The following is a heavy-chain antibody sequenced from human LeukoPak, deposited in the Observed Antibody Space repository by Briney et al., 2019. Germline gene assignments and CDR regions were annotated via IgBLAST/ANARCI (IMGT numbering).Heavy chain of an antibody. CDR3: ARRRDGYNYAFDI. Sequence: PGGSLRLSCAASGFTFSAYGIHWVRQAPGKGLEYVSGISSNGGSTYYANSVKGRFTISRDNSKNTLYLQMGSLRAEDMAVYYCARRRDGYNYAFDIWGQGTMVTVSS. D-gene: IGHD5-24*01. CDR2: ISSNGGST. J-gene: IGHJ3*02. V-gene: IGHV3-64*01. CDR1: GFTFSAYG.